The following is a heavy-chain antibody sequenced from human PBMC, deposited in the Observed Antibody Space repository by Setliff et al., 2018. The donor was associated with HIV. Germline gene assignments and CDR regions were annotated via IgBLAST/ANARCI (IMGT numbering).Heavy chain of an antibody. J-gene: IGHJ3*02. CDR2: IFYSGIT. CDR1: GGAFTSRSYY. D-gene: IGHD3-3*01. CDR3: ARSRTFYDFWGGYYTHGAFKI. V-gene: IGHV4-39*01. Sequence: SETLSLTCTVSGGAFTSRSYYWGWIRQPPGKGLEWIGSIFYSGITYYNPSLKSRVTISVDTSKNQFSLNLTSVTAADTAVYYCARSRTFYDFWGGYYTHGAFKIWGLGTMVTVSS.